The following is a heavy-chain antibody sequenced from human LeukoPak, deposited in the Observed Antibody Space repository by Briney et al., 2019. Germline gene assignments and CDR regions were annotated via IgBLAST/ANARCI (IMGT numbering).Heavy chain of an antibody. CDR2: IYPGDSDT. Sequence: GESLKISCKGSGYSFTSYWIGWVRQMPGKGLEWMGIIYPGDSDTRYSPSFQGQVTISADKSISTAYLQWSSLKASDTAMYYCARQGITMVRGVILQHWFDPWGQGTLVTVSS. CDR3: ARQGITMVRGVILQHWFDP. CDR1: GYSFTSYW. J-gene: IGHJ5*02. V-gene: IGHV5-51*01. D-gene: IGHD3-10*01.